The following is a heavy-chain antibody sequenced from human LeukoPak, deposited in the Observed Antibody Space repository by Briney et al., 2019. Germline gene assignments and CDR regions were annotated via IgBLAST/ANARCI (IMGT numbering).Heavy chain of an antibody. J-gene: IGHJ4*02. CDR3: AKDVDRDLYYFDY. Sequence: GGSLRLSCEASGFSLIFYGMHWVRQAPGRGPEWAAYIRFDGAIKYYAESVKGRFTISRDNSNNTLYLQLNSLRPEDTATYYCAKDVDRDLYYFDYWGQGIVVTVSS. D-gene: IGHD1-14*01. CDR2: IRFDGAIK. V-gene: IGHV3-30*02. CDR1: GFSLIFYG.